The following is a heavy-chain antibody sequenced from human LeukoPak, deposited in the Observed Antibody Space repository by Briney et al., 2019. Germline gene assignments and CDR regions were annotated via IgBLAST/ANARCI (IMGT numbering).Heavy chain of an antibody. V-gene: IGHV4-34*01. D-gene: IGHD3-10*01. CDR1: GGSFSAYY. Sequence: PSETLSLTCGVYGGSFSAYYWSWIRQPPGKGLEWIGDINHSGSTKYNPSLMSRVAISVDSSKNHFSLNLGSVTAADTAVYYCARLPLGAFAEFLNFDYWGQGIPVTVSS. J-gene: IGHJ4*02. CDR3: ARLPLGAFAEFLNFDY. CDR2: INHSGST.